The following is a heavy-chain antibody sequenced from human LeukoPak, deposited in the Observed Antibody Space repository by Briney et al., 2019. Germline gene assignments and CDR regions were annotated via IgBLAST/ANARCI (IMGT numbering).Heavy chain of an antibody. V-gene: IGHV3-23*01. Sequence: PGGSLRLSCAGSGFTFSSYGMNWVRQAPGKGLEWVSSISGSGGSTYYADSVKGRFTISRDNSKNTLYLQMNNLRAEDTAVYYCAKSPTYYYDLSGKRYFDLWGRGTLVTVSS. J-gene: IGHJ2*01. D-gene: IGHD3-22*01. CDR2: ISGSGGST. CDR1: GFTFSSYG. CDR3: AKSPTYYYDLSGKRYFDL.